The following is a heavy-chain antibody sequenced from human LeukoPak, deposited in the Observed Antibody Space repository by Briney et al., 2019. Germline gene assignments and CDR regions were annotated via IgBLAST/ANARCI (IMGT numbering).Heavy chain of an antibody. D-gene: IGHD6-13*01. J-gene: IGHJ3*02. CDR2: IYTSEST. V-gene: IGHV4-4*09. CDR1: GASVSSYY. CDR3: ARRGAAAGTSVLPFDI. Sequence: SETLSLTCTVSGASVSSYYWSWIRQPPGKGLEWIGYIYTSESTNYNPSLKSRATITLDTSKNQFSLKLSSVTAADTAVYYCARRGAAAGTSVLPFDIWGQGTVVTVSS.